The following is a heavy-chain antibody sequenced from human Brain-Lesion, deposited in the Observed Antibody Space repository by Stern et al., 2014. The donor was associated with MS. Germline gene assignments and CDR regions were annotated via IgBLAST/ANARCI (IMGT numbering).Heavy chain of an antibody. V-gene: IGHV1-2*02. CDR1: GYIFTGYY. CDR3: ARDQRGITIFGVVTDYYYLGMDV. CDR2: INPNTGGT. D-gene: IGHD3-3*01. Sequence: VQLEESGAEVKKPGASVKVSCKTSGYIFTGYYIHWVRQAPGQGLEWMAWINPNTGGTKDAQKFQGRVTMSRDTSISTAYVELISLTSDDTAVYYCARDQRGITIFGVVTDYYYLGMDVWGQGTTVTVSS. J-gene: IGHJ6*02.